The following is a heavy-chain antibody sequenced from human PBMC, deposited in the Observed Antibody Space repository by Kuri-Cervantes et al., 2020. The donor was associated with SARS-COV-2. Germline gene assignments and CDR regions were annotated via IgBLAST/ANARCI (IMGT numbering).Heavy chain of an antibody. J-gene: IGHJ4*02. D-gene: IGHD3-3*01. V-gene: IGHV3-23*01. CDR3: ARSTRITIFVDY. Sequence: GESLKISCAASGFTFSSYSMNWVRQAPGKGLEWVSAISGSGGSTYYADSVKGRFTISRDNSKNTLYLQMNSLRAEDTAVYYCARSTRITIFVDYWGQGTLVTVSS. CDR1: GFTFSSYS. CDR2: ISGSGGST.